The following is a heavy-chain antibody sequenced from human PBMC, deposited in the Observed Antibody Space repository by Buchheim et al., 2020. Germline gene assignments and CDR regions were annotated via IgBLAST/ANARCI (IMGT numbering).Heavy chain of an antibody. Sequence: QVQLQESGPGLVKPPQTLSLTCTVSGGSISSGDYYWSWIRQPPGKGLEWIGYIYYSGSTYYNQSLKRRVTISVDTSQNELTLKLSSVTAADTAVYYCAREYDSSGYYDYWGQGTL. V-gene: IGHV4-30-4*01. CDR3: AREYDSSGYYDY. CDR2: IYYSGST. D-gene: IGHD3-22*01. CDR1: GGSISSGDYY. J-gene: IGHJ4*02.